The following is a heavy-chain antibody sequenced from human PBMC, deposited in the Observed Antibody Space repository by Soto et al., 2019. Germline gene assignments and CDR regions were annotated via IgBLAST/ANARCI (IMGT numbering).Heavy chain of an antibody. V-gene: IGHV1-3*05. D-gene: IGHD4-17*01. J-gene: IGHJ4*02. Sequence: QVQLVQSGAEEKKPGASVKVSCKASGYTFTSYAMHWVRHAPGQRLEWMGWINAGNGNTKYSQKFQGRVTITRDPSASSAYMELSSLRSEDTAVYYCASECYGGEFGYWGQGTLVTVSS. CDR2: INAGNGNT. CDR1: GYTFTSYA. CDR3: ASECYGGEFGY.